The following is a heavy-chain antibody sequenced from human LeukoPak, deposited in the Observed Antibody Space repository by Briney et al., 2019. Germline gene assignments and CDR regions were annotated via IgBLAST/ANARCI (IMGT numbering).Heavy chain of an antibody. V-gene: IGHV1-69*04. CDR2: IIPILGIA. D-gene: IGHD2-21*02. CDR1: GGTFSSYA. CDR3: ARDPIVVVTATARWGNWFDP. J-gene: IGHJ5*02. Sequence: SVKVSCKASGGTFSSYAISWVRQAPGQGLEWMGRIIPILGIANYAQKFQGRVTITADKSTSTAYMELSSLRSEDTAVYYCARDPIVVVTATARWGNWFDPWGQGTLVTVSS.